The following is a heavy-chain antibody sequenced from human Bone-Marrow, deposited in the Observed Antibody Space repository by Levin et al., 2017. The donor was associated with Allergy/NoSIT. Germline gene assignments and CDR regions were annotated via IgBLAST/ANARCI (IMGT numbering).Heavy chain of an antibody. Sequence: GESLKISCQTSGYSFSGYYLHWVRQAPGQGLEWMGRFNPHSGGTDHTQKFRGRVTMTGDSSTSTAYMQLSSLTSDDTAVYYCARDTDFDSWGQGTLVTVSS. CDR1: GYSFSGYY. CDR3: ARDTDFDS. J-gene: IGHJ4*02. V-gene: IGHV1-2*06. CDR2: FNPHSGGT.